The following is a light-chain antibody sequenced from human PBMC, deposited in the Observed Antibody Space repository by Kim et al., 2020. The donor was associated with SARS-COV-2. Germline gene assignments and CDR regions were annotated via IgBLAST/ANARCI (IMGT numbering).Light chain of an antibody. V-gene: IGKV1-27*01. CDR2: AAS. CDR1: QGITNS. Sequence: VSVGDRFTITCLASQGITNSLAWYQQKPGKVPQLLIYAASALQSGVPSRFSGSGSGTDFTLTISSLQPEDVATYYCQKYNSAPWTFGQGTKVEIK. J-gene: IGKJ1*01. CDR3: QKYNSAPWT.